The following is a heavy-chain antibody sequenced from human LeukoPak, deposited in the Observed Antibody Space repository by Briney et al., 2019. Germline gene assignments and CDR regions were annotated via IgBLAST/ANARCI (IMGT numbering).Heavy chain of an antibody. CDR1: GFTFSTSA. CDR2: IGGSGGST. CDR3: GKTTVGYSSGQKPAWPVDY. V-gene: IGHV3-23*01. D-gene: IGHD5-18*01. J-gene: IGHJ4*02. Sequence: QSGGSLRLSCAASGFTFSTSAMSWVRQAPGKGLEWVSDIGGSGGSTYYADPVKGRFTISRDNSRNTVYLQINSLRAEDTAVYYCGKTTVGYSSGQKPAWPVDYWGQGTLVTVSS.